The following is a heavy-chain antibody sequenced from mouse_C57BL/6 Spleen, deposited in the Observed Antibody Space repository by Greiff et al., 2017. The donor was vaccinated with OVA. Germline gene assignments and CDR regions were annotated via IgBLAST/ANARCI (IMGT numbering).Heavy chain of an antibody. CDR2: IYPGDGAT. Sequence: QVQLQQSGPELVKPGASVKISCKASGYAFSSSWMNWVKQRPGKGLEWIGRIYPGDGATNYNGKFKGKATLTADKSSSTAYMQLSSLTSEDSAVYFCARAYYDYGGAMDYWGQGTSVTVSS. CDR3: ARAYYDYGGAMDY. J-gene: IGHJ4*01. CDR1: GYAFSSSW. D-gene: IGHD2-4*01. V-gene: IGHV1-82*01.